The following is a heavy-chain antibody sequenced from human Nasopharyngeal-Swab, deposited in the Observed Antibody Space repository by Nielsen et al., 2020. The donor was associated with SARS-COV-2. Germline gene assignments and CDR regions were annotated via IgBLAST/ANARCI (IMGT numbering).Heavy chain of an antibody. CDR3: TRRRGDILTGLNWFDP. CDR1: GFTFSGSA. D-gene: IGHD3-9*01. V-gene: IGHV3-73*01. CDR2: IRSKANSYAT. Sequence: GESLKISCAASGFTFSGSAMHWVRQASGKGLEWVGRIRSKANSYATAYAASVKGRFTISRDDSKNTAYLQMNSLKTEDTAVYYCTRRRGDILTGLNWFDPWGQGTPVTVSS. J-gene: IGHJ5*02.